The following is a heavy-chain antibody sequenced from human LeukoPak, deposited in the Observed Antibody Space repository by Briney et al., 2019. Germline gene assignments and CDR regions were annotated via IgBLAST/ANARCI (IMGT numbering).Heavy chain of an antibody. J-gene: IGHJ5*02. D-gene: IGHD3-3*01. CDR2: ISGSGGST. CDR1: GFTFSSYA. Sequence: PGGSLRLSCAASGFTFSSYAMSWVRQAPGKGLEWVSAISGSGGSTYYADSVKGRFTISRDNSKNTLYLQMNSLRAEDTAVYYCARGDPDYDFWSGYSHAWGQGTLVTVSS. V-gene: IGHV3-23*01. CDR3: ARGDPDYDFWSGYSHA.